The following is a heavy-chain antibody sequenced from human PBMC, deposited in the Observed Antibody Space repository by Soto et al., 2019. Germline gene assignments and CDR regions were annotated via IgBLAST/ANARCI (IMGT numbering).Heavy chain of an antibody. CDR2: INGDGSST. J-gene: IGHJ5*02. V-gene: IGHV3-74*01. CDR3: ARVATGSWYWFDP. D-gene: IGHD1-26*01. Sequence: EVQLVESGGGLVQPGGSLRLSCAASGFTFSSYWMHWVRQGPGKGLVWLSRINGDGSSTSYADSVKGRFTISRDNAKNTVYLQMNSLRAEDTAVYYCARVATGSWYWFDPWGQGTLVTVSS. CDR1: GFTFSSYW.